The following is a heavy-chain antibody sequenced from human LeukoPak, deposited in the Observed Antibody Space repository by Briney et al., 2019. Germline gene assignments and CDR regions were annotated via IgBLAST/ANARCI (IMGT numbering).Heavy chain of an antibody. D-gene: IGHD2-15*01. V-gene: IGHV1-69*06. Sequence: ASVKVSCKASGGTFSSYAISWVRQAPGQGLEWMGGIIPIFGTANYAQKFQGRVTITADKSTSTAYMELSSLRSEDTAVYYCARVKNYCSGGSCYFDYWGQGTLVTVFS. CDR2: IIPIFGTA. CDR1: GGTFSSYA. CDR3: ARVKNYCSGGSCYFDY. J-gene: IGHJ4*02.